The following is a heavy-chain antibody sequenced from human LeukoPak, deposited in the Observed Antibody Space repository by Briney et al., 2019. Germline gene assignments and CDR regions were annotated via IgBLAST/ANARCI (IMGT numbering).Heavy chain of an antibody. CDR2: ISAYNGNT. V-gene: IGHV1-18*01. CDR1: GHTFTSYG. Sequence: ASVKVSCKASGHTFTSYGISWVRQAPGQGLEWMGWISAYNGNTNYAQKFQGRVTITADESTSTAYMELSSLRSEDTAVYYCARRPRRRWLQFGYFDYWGQGTLVTVSS. D-gene: IGHD5-24*01. J-gene: IGHJ4*02. CDR3: ARRPRRRWLQFGYFDY.